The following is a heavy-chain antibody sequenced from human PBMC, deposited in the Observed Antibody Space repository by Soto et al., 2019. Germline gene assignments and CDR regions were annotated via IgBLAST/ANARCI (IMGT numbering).Heavy chain of an antibody. CDR3: ASRAAAGTDYYYMDV. CDR1: GFTFSSYS. D-gene: IGHD6-13*01. CDR2: ISSSSSYI. J-gene: IGHJ6*03. V-gene: IGHV3-21*01. Sequence: GGSLRLSCAASGFTFSSYSMNWVRQAPGKGLEWVSSISSSSSYIYYADSVKGRFTISRDNAKNSLYLQMNSLRAEDTAVYYCASRAAAGTDYYYMDVWGKGTTVAVSS.